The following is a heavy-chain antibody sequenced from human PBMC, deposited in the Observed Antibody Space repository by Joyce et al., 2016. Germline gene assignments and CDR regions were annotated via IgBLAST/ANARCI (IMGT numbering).Heavy chain of an antibody. Sequence: QVQLVESGGGVVQPGGSLRLSRAASGSTFSNFGRHWVRQAPGKGLEGVEVISFDGSSRNHADSVKGRFIISRDNSKNTLYLQMNSLTADDTATYYCASMRGKGDGQNLDYFDNWGQGTLVTVSS. CDR3: ASMRGKGDGQNLDYFDN. CDR1: GSTFSNFG. CDR2: ISFDGSSR. D-gene: IGHD5-24*01. V-gene: IGHV3-30*03. J-gene: IGHJ4*02.